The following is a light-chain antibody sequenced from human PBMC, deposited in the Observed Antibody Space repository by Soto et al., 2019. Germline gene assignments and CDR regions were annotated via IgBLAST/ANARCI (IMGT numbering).Light chain of an antibody. J-gene: IGKJ1*01. CDR2: GAS. V-gene: IGKV3-20*01. CDR3: HQYGSAPWT. CDR1: QTIRSNY. Sequence: ETVLTQSPGTLSLSPGERATLSCSASQTIRSNYLAWYRQTPGQAPRLLIYGASNRANGIADRFSGSGSVTDFTLIISILEPEDFALYYCHQYGSAPWTFGQGTKVEI.